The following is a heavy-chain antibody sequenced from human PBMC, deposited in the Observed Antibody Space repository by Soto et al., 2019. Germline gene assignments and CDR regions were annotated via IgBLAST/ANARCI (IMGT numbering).Heavy chain of an antibody. Sequence: QVQLQESGPGLVKPSETLSLTCTVSGGSVSSGSYYWSWIRQPPGKGLEWIGYIYYSGSTNYNPSLKSRVNISVDTSKNQFSLKLSSVTAADTAVYYCAVENVDTAMVTGFDYWGQGTLVTVSS. J-gene: IGHJ4*02. D-gene: IGHD5-18*01. CDR3: AVENVDTAMVTGFDY. CDR1: GGSVSSGSYY. CDR2: IYYSGST. V-gene: IGHV4-61*01.